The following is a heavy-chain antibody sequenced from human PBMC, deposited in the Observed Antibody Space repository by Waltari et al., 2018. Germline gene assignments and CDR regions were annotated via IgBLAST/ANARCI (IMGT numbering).Heavy chain of an antibody. CDR1: GFTFSNAW. V-gene: IGHV3-15*01. Sequence: EVQFVESGGGLVKPGGSLRLSCTASGFTFSNAWMSWFRQAPGKWPEWVGRIKSQRDGGTRDYAAPVKGGFSISREDSKNLMFLQMNSLTIEDTAVYYCTTDPLGPWGQGTLVTVSS. J-gene: IGHJ5*02. CDR2: IKSQRDGGTR. CDR3: TTDPLGP.